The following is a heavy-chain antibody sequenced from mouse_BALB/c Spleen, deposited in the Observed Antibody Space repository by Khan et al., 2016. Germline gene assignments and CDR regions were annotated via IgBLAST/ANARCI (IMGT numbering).Heavy chain of an antibody. CDR2: IRSKSNNYAT. Sequence: EVQLVETGGGLVQPKGSLKLSCAASGFTFNTYAMNWVRQAPGKGLEWVARIRSKSNNYATYYADSVKDRFTISRDDSQSMLYLQMNNLKTEDTAMYYCVRHDYGSNWYVDVWGAGTTVTVSS. CDR3: VRHDYGSNWYVDV. J-gene: IGHJ1*01. V-gene: IGHV10-1*02. D-gene: IGHD1-1*01. CDR1: GFTFNTYA.